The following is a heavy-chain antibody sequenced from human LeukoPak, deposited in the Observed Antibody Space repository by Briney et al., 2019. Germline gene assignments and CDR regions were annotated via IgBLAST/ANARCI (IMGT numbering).Heavy chain of an antibody. V-gene: IGHV3-23*01. Sequence: PGGSLRLSCGASGFTFSSSAMCWVRQAPGKGLEWVSGISRTGGVTYYADSVKGRFTISRDTSKNTLFLQMNSLRAEDTAVYYCAKEVRPNDYWGQGTLVTVSS. J-gene: IGHJ4*02. CDR2: ISRTGGVT. CDR3: AKEVRPNDY. CDR1: GFTFSSSA. D-gene: IGHD6-6*01.